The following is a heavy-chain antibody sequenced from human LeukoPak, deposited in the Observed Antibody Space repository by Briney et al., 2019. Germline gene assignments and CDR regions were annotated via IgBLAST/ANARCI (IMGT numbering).Heavy chain of an antibody. CDR1: GGSISSYY. J-gene: IGHJ4*02. D-gene: IGHD5-18*01. CDR3: ARHRFSGYSHGLFDY. Sequence: SETLSLTCTVSGGSISSYYWSWIRHAPGEGVEWIGYIYDSGSTNYNASLKSRVTISVDTSKNQFSLKVSFVTAADTAVYYCARHRFSGYSHGLFDYWGQGTLVTVSS. V-gene: IGHV4-59*08. CDR2: IYDSGST.